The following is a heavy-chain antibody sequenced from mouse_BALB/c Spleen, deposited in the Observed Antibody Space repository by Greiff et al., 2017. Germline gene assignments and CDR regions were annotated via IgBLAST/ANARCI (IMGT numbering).Heavy chain of an antibody. Sequence: VQVVESGPGLVAPSQSLSITCTVSGFSLTGYGVNWVRQPPGKGLEWLGMIWGDGSTDYNSALKSRLSISKDNSKSQVFLKMNSLQTDDTARYYCARPDERDYYAMDYWGQGTSVTVSS. J-gene: IGHJ4*01. CDR2: IWGDGST. CDR3: ARPDERDYYAMDY. CDR1: GFSLTGYG. V-gene: IGHV2-6-7*01.